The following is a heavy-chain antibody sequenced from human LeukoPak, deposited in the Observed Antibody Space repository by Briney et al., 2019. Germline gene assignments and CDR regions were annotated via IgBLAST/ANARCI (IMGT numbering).Heavy chain of an antibody. CDR3: ARDPGGTWGFDY. CDR1: GYTFTSHG. J-gene: IGHJ4*02. D-gene: IGHD7-27*01. Sequence: ASVKVSCKASGYTFTSHGLSWARQAPGQGLEWMGWISIYSGNTNYAQKFQDRISMNTDTSTSTAYMELRSLKSDDTAVYYCARDPGGTWGFDYWGQGALVTVSS. CDR2: ISIYSGNT. V-gene: IGHV1-18*01.